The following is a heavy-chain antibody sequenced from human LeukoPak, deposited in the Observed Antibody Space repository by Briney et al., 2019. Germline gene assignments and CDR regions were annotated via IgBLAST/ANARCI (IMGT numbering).Heavy chain of an antibody. V-gene: IGHV4-59*01. CDR3: ARSPEAVIITSYYYYGMDV. CDR1: GGSISSYY. J-gene: IGHJ6*02. D-gene: IGHD3-9*01. CDR2: IYYSGST. Sequence: SETLSLTCTVSGGSISSYYWSWIRQPPGKGLEWIGYIYYSGSTNYNPSLKSRVTISVDTSKNQFSLKLSSVTAADTAVYYCARSPEAVIITSYYYYGMDVWGQGTTVTVSS.